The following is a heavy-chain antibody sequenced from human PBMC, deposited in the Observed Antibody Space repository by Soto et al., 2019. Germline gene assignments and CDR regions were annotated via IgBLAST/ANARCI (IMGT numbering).Heavy chain of an antibody. CDR2: IYYSGST. CDR3: ARHSPAISISDH. J-gene: IGHJ4*02. CDR1: GGSISSSSYY. V-gene: IGHV4-39*01. Sequence: QLQLQESGPGLVKPSETLSLTCTVSGGSISSSSYYWGWIRQPPGKGLEWIGSIYYSGSTYYNPSLKCRVTIHVDTSKNQFSLKLSSVTAADTAVYYCARHSPAISISDHWGQGTLVTVSS.